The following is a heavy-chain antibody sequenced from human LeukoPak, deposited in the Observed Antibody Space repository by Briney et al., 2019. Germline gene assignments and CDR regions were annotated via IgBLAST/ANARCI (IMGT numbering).Heavy chain of an antibody. V-gene: IGHV4-4*07. CDR2: IYTTGTSGST. CDR1: GDSINNYY. CDR3: ARSRQWLILIDYFDY. Sequence: SETLSLTCTVSGDSINNYYWNWIRQPAGKGLELIGRIYTTGTSGSTNYNPSLKSRVTISVDTSKNQLSLNLTSVTAADTAVYYCARSRQWLILIDYFDYWGQGTLVTVSS. D-gene: IGHD6-19*01. J-gene: IGHJ4*02.